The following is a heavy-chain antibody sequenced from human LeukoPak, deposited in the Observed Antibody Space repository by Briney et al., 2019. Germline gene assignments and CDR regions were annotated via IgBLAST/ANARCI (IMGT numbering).Heavy chain of an antibody. CDR3: ARDHITIFGVVIGAFDI. V-gene: IGHV3-11*01. Sequence: GGSLRLSCADSGFTFSDYYMSWIRQAPGKGLEWVSYISSSGSTIYYADSVKGRFTISRDNAKNSLYLQMNSLRAEDTAVYYCARDHITIFGVVIGAFDIWGQGTMVTVSS. J-gene: IGHJ3*02. CDR2: ISSSGSTI. CDR1: GFTFSDYY. D-gene: IGHD3-3*01.